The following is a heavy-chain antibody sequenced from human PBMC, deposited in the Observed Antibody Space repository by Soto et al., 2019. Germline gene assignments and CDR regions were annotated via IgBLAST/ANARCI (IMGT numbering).Heavy chain of an antibody. Sequence: GGSLRLSCAGSGFRFSNSWMSWVRQAPGKGLEWVAHINQAGSQKYYVDSVKGRFTISRDNAKTSVYLQMNNLRAEDTAVYYCASWADAVDEDQFQHCGQGTLVTVSS. J-gene: IGHJ1*01. CDR2: INQAGSQK. CDR1: GFRFSNSW. V-gene: IGHV3-7*01. D-gene: IGHD2-2*01. CDR3: ASWADAVDEDQFQH.